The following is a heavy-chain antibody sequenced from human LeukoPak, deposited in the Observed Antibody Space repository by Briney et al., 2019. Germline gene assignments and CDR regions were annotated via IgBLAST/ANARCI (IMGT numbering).Heavy chain of an antibody. CDR2: INPNSGGT. CDR3: ARDRGDCTNGVCYVWFDP. D-gene: IGHD2-8*01. Sequence: EASVEVSCKASGYTFTGYYMHRVRQAPGQGLEWMGWINPNSGGTNYAQKVQGRVTMPRDTSISTAYMELSRLRSDGTAVYYCARDRGDCTNGVCYVWFDPWGQGTLVTVSS. V-gene: IGHV1-2*02. CDR1: GYTFTGYY. J-gene: IGHJ5*02.